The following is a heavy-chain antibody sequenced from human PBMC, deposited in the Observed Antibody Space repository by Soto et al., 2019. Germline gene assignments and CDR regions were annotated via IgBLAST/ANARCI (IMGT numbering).Heavy chain of an antibody. CDR3: TLLGQYYDILTGYSEHYYYYGMDV. D-gene: IGHD3-9*01. CDR2: IRSKANSDAT. V-gene: IGHV3-73*02. CDR1: GFTFSGSA. J-gene: IGHJ6*02. Sequence: EVQLVESGGGLVLPGGSLKLSCTASGFTFSGSAMHWVRQASGQGLELVGRIRSKANSDATAYAASVKGRLTIPRDASKTTAYLQMNSLKTEDTAVYYCTLLGQYYDILTGYSEHYYYYGMDVWGQGTTVTVSS.